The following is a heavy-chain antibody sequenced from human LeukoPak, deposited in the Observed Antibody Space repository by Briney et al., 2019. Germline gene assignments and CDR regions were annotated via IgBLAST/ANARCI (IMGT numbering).Heavy chain of an antibody. CDR2: IYYSGST. Sequence: SETLSLTCTVSGGSISSYYWSWIRQPPGKGLEWIGYIYYSGSTNYKPSLKSRVTISVDTSKNQFSLKLSSVTAADTAVYYCARARGYCSSTSCYRWFDPWGQGTLVTVSS. D-gene: IGHD2-2*01. J-gene: IGHJ5*02. CDR1: GGSISSYY. CDR3: ARARGYCSSTSCYRWFDP. V-gene: IGHV4-59*01.